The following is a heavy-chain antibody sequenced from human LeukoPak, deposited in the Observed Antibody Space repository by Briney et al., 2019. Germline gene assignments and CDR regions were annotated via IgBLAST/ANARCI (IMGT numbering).Heavy chain of an antibody. CDR1: GSPLRNYI. CDR3: AREGYTSDYAGDFDI. CDR2: MSIIDDSI. J-gene: IGHJ3*02. Sequence: PGGSLRLSCVASGSPLRNYIMTWVRQAPGKGLAWVSSMSIIDDSIYYAGSVKGRFTISRDDSKSTLCLQMSSLRAEDTGVYYCAREGYTSDYAGDFDIWGQGSVVTVSS. V-gene: IGHV3-23*01. D-gene: IGHD2-2*01.